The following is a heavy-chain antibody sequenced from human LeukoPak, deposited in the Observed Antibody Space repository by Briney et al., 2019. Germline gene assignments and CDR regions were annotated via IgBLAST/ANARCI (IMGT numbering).Heavy chain of an antibody. CDR3: AKDMGSDFGTDAFDI. V-gene: IGHV3-9*01. Sequence: GRSLRLSCAASGFTFDDYAMHWVRQAPGKGLEWVSGISWNSGSIGYADSVKGRFTISRDNAKNSLYLQMNSLRAEDTALYYCAKDMGSDFGTDAFDIWGQGTMVTVSS. J-gene: IGHJ3*02. D-gene: IGHD2-21*02. CDR1: GFTFDDYA. CDR2: ISWNSGSI.